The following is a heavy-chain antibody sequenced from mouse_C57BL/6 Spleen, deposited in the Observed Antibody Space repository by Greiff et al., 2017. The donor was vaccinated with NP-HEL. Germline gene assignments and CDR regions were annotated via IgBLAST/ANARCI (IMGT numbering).Heavy chain of an antibody. Sequence: EVQLQESGPELVKPGASVKISCKASGYTFTDYYMNWVKQSHGKSLEWIGDINPNNGGTSYNHKFKGKATLTVDKSSSTAYMQLRRLTSEASAVFDCARGGLGRAFDYWGQGTTLTVSS. D-gene: IGHD4-1*01. J-gene: IGHJ2*01. CDR1: GYTFTDYY. V-gene: IGHV1-26*01. CDR3: ARGGLGRAFDY. CDR2: INPNNGGT.